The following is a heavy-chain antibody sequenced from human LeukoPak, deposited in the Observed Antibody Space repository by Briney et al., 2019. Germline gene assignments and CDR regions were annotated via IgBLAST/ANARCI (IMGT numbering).Heavy chain of an antibody. Sequence: ASVKVSCKASGYTFTGYYMHWVRQAHGQGLEWMGWINPNNGGTNYAQKFQGRVAMTRDTSISTAYMELSRLRSDDTAVYYCARSVQQLVSDYWGQGTLVTVSS. CDR3: ARSVQQLVSDY. CDR1: GYTFTGYY. CDR2: INPNNGGT. D-gene: IGHD6-13*01. J-gene: IGHJ4*02. V-gene: IGHV1-2*02.